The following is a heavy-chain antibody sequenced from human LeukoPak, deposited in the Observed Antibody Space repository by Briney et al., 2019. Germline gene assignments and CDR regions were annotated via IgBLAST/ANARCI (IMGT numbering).Heavy chain of an antibody. Sequence: PSGTLSLTCGFYGESFSDYYWGWIRQPPGKGLEWIGEINHTGSTNYNPSLKSRVTISVDTSRNQFSLRLTSVTAADTAVYYCARGRSLHYFDYWGQGTLVTVSS. CDR3: ARGRSLHYFDY. CDR2: INHTGST. J-gene: IGHJ4*02. V-gene: IGHV4-34*01. CDR1: GESFSDYY.